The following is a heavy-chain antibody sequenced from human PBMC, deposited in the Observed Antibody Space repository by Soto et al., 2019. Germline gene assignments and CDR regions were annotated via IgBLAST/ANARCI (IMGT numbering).Heavy chain of an antibody. CDR1: GFTFSSYG. J-gene: IGHJ4*02. CDR2: IWYDGSNK. D-gene: IGHD3-10*01. Sequence: QVQLVESGGGVVQPGRSLRLSCAASGFTFSSYGMHWVRQAPGKGLEWVAVIWYDGSNKYYADSVKGRLTISRDNSKNTLYLQMNSLRAEDTAVYYCARDARFGELFVDYWGQGTLVTVSS. V-gene: IGHV3-33*01. CDR3: ARDARFGELFVDY.